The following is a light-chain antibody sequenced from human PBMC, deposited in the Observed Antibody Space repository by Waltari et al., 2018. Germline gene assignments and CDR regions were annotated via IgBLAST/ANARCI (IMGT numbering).Light chain of an antibody. CDR3: QQRSKSFT. V-gene: IGKV3-11*01. CDR1: QSVSSY. J-gene: IGKJ4*01. Sequence: DIVLTQSPATLSLSPGERATLSCRASQSVSSYLAWYPQQPGQAPRLLIYDASNRATGIPARFSGSGSGTDFTLTISSLEPEDFAVYYCQQRSKSFTFGGGTKVEIK. CDR2: DAS.